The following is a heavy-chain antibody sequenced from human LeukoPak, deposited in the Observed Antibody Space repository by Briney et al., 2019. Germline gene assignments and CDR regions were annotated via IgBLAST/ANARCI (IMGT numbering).Heavy chain of an antibody. CDR3: ARGDRYSSSWPFDF. V-gene: IGHV4-34*01. Sequence: SETLSLTCTVSGGSISSYYRSWIRQPPGKGLEWIGEINHSGTTNYNPSLKSRVTISVDTSKNQFSLKLSSVTAADTAVYYCARGDRYSSSWPFDFWGQGTLVTVSS. CDR2: INHSGTT. CDR1: GGSISSYY. J-gene: IGHJ4*02. D-gene: IGHD6-13*01.